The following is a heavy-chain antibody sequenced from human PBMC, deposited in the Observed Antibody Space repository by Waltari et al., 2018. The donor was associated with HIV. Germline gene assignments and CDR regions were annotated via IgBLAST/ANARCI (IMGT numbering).Heavy chain of an antibody. CDR3: ARCGGDGRYGMDV. V-gene: IGHV3-48*04. CDR2: ISGTNSTI. CDR1: GFTFSSQR. J-gene: IGHJ6*02. Sequence: ELQVVESGGGPVQPGGSLRLPCEAPGFTFSSQRMDWVRQAPGKGLEWVSYISGTNSTIYYGDSMKGRFTISRDNAKNSLYLQMNSLRVEDTAVYYCARCGGDGRYGMDVWGQGTTVTVSS. D-gene: IGHD2-21*02.